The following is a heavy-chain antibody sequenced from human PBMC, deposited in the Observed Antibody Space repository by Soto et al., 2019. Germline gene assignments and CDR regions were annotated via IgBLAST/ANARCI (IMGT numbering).Heavy chain of an antibody. D-gene: IGHD5-12*01. Sequence: PSETLSLTCTVSGGSISSSSYYWGWIRQPPGKGLEWIGSIYYSGSTYYNPSLKSRVTISVDTSKNQFSLKLSSVTAADTAVYYCARSDYDIKGAISEWGQGTLVTVSS. CDR3: ARSDYDIKGAISE. CDR2: IYYSGST. J-gene: IGHJ4*02. CDR1: GGSISSSSYY. V-gene: IGHV4-39*01.